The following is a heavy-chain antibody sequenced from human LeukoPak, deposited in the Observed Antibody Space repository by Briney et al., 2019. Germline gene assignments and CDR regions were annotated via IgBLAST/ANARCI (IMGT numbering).Heavy chain of an antibody. CDR3: ARGYSKNDAFDI. V-gene: IGHV1-8*02. CDR2: MNPNSGNT. J-gene: IGHJ3*02. D-gene: IGHD6-13*01. CDR1: GYTFTSYD. Sequence: ASVKVSCKASGYTFTSYDINWVRQATGQGLEWMGWMNPNSGNTGYAQKFQGRVTMTRNTSISTAYMELSSLRSEDTAVYYCARGYSKNDAFDIWGQGTMVTVSS.